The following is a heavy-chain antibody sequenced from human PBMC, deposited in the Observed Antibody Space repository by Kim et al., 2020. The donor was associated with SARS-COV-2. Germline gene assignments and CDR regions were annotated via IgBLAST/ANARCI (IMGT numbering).Heavy chain of an antibody. J-gene: IGHJ4*02. CDR3: VRDGRIWEFDY. CDR2: VRNKGAAYTT. CDR1: GFTFSDHY. V-gene: IGHV3-72*01. Sequence: GGSLRLSCATSGFTFSDHYMAWVRQAPGKGLEWVARVRNKGAAYTTDYAESVRDSFIISRDDSKNLLYLEMSSLKAEDTAVYFCVRDGRIWEFDYWGQGTLVTVSS. D-gene: IGHD1-26*01.